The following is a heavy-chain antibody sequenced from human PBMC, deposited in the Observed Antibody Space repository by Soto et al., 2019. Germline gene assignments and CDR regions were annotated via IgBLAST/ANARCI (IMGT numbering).Heavy chain of an antibody. Sequence: QVQLVESGGGVVQPGRSLRLSCAASGFTFSSYGMHWVRQAPGKGLEWAAVISYDGSNKYYADSVKGRFTISRDNSKNTLYLQMNSLRAEDTAVYYCANSYYYDSSGYTFDYWGQGTLVTVSS. CDR2: ISYDGSNK. CDR3: ANSYYYDSSGYTFDY. CDR1: GFTFSSYG. D-gene: IGHD3-22*01. J-gene: IGHJ4*02. V-gene: IGHV3-30*18.